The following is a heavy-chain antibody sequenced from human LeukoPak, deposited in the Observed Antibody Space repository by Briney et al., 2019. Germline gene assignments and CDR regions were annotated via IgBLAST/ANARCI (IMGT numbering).Heavy chain of an antibody. Sequence: GASVTVSFKSSVYTFTDYYMHWVRQAPGQGREWMGWINPNSGGTNFAQKFQGRVAMTRDTSISTAYMELGSLRSDDTAVYYCARARWQLVPYFDSWGQGTLVTVSS. J-gene: IGHJ4*02. CDR2: INPNSGGT. D-gene: IGHD6-6*01. V-gene: IGHV1-2*02. CDR3: ARARWQLVPYFDS. CDR1: VYTFTDYY.